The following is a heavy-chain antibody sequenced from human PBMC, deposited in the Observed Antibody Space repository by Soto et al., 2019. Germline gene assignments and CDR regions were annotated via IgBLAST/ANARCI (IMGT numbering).Heavy chain of an antibody. CDR3: ARLPTGYPNWFDP. Sequence: QVQLQGSGPGLVRPSEPLSLTCTVSGASISTNHHNWAWVRQPPGKGLEWMGNIHYRGDTYFNPSLGSRLSMSVDTSKNQFSLKLTSVTAADTAVYYCARLPTGYPNWFDPWGQGTLVTVSS. CDR1: GASISTNHHN. D-gene: IGHD3-9*01. J-gene: IGHJ5*02. V-gene: IGHV4-39*01. CDR2: IHYRGDT.